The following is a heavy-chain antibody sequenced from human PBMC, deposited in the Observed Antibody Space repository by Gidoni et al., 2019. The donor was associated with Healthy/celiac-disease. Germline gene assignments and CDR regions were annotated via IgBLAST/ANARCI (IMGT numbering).Heavy chain of an antibody. CDR3: ARGEYYYDSSGYYYEGSVGPYYFDY. Sequence: QVQLQESGPGLVKPSQTLSLTCTVSGGSISSGSYYWSWIRQPAGKGLEWIGRIYTSGSTNYNPSLKSRVTISVDTSKNQFSLKLSSVTAADTAVYYCARGEYYYDSSGYYYEGSVGPYYFDYWGQGTLVTVSS. CDR1: GGSISSGSYY. D-gene: IGHD3-22*01. V-gene: IGHV4-61*02. CDR2: IYTSGST. J-gene: IGHJ4*02.